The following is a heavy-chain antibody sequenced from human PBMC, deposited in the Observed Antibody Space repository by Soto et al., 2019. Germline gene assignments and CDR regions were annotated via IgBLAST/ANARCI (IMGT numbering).Heavy chain of an antibody. CDR3: AKGRRLYSSSWYDYYYYGMDV. J-gene: IGHJ6*02. CDR1: GFTFSSYG. V-gene: IGHV3-30*18. Sequence: GGSLRLSCAASGFTFSSYGMHWVRQAPGKGLEWVAVISYDGSNKYYADSVKGRFTISRDNSKNTLYLQMNSLRAEDTAVYYCAKGRRLYSSSWYDYYYYGMDVWGQGTTVTVSS. D-gene: IGHD6-13*01. CDR2: ISYDGSNK.